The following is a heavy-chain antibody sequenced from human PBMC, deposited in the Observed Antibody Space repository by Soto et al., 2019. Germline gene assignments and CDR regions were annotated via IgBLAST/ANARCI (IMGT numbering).Heavy chain of an antibody. D-gene: IGHD3-10*01. Sequence: GGSLRLSCAASGFTFSSYAMHWVRQAPGKGLEWVAVISYDGSNKYYADSVKGRFTISRDNSKNTLYLQMNSLRAEDTAVYYCAKPRWPDGSVAFDIWGQGTMVTVSS. J-gene: IGHJ3*02. CDR3: AKPRWPDGSVAFDI. CDR1: GFTFSSYA. CDR2: ISYDGSNK. V-gene: IGHV3-30-3*02.